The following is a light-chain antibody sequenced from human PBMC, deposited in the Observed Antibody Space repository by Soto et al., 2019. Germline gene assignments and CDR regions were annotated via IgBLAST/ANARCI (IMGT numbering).Light chain of an antibody. J-gene: IGKJ4*01. CDR1: QSVRSNY. CDR2: DAS. Sequence: EIVLTQSPGTLSLSPGERATLSCRASQSVRSNYLAWYQQKPGQAPRFLMYDASSRATGIPDRFSGSGSGTDFTLTISRLEPEEFAVYYCQQYGSSPLTFGGGTKVEIK. V-gene: IGKV3-20*01. CDR3: QQYGSSPLT.